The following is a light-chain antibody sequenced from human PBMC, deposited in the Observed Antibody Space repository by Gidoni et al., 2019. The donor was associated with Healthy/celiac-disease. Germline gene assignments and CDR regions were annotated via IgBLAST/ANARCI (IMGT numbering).Light chain of an antibody. CDR1: QSISSY. CDR2: AAS. J-gene: IGKJ4*01. Sequence: IQMTQSPSSLSASVGDRVTITCLASQSISSYFNWYQQKPGKAPKLLIYAASSLQSGVPSRFSGSGSGTDFTLTISSLQPEDFATYYCQQSYSTPPGFGGGTKVEIK. V-gene: IGKV1-39*01. CDR3: QQSYSTPPG.